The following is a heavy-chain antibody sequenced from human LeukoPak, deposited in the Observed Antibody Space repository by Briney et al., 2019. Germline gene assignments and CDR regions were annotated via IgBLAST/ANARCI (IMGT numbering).Heavy chain of an antibody. D-gene: IGHD3-10*01. V-gene: IGHV1-69*04. Sequence: ASVKVSCKASGGTFSSYAISWVRQAPGQGLEWMGRIIPILGITNYAQKFQGRVTITADKSTSTAYMELSSLRSEDTAVYYCARDFTMVRGTDNAFDIWGQGTMVTVSS. CDR3: ARDFTMVRGTDNAFDI. CDR1: GGTFSSYA. CDR2: IIPILGIT. J-gene: IGHJ3*02.